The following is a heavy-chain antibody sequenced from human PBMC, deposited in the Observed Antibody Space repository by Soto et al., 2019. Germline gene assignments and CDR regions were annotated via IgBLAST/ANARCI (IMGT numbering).Heavy chain of an antibody. CDR2: FSGYNGNT. V-gene: IGHV1-18*01. CDR3: ARDLGYYRSETCQREWFDP. D-gene: IGHD3-22*01. Sequence: QVQLVQSGAEVKKPGTSVKVSCTASGYTFSSHGISWVRQAPGQGLQWIGWFSGYNGNTNYAQSLQGRVTMTTDTSTTTGYMELRSLRSDDTAVYYCARDLGYYRSETCQREWFDPWGHGTLVIVSS. J-gene: IGHJ5*02. CDR1: GYTFSSHG.